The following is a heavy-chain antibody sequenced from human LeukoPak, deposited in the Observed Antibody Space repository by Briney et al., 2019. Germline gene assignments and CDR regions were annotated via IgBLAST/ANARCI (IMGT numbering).Heavy chain of an antibody. CDR3: ARDHYYDSSGYPALDAFDI. Sequence: GASVKVSCKASGYTFTGYYMHWVRQAPGQGLEWMGRINPNNGGTNCAQKFQGRVTITADESTSTAYMELSSLRSEDTAVYYCARDHYYDSSGYPALDAFDIWGQGTMVTVSS. CDR2: INPNNGGT. D-gene: IGHD3-22*01. CDR1: GYTFTGYY. J-gene: IGHJ3*02. V-gene: IGHV1-2*06.